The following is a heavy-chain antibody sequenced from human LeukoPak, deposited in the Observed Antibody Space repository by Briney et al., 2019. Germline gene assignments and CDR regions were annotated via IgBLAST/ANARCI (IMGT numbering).Heavy chain of an antibody. Sequence: GGSLRLSCAASGFTFSSYGMHWVRQAPGKGLEWVAFIRYDGSNKYYADSVKGRFTISRDNSKNTLYLQMNSLRAEDTAVYYCAKDGFQLRYFDWLLPGPHRNSYYYYMDVWGKGTTVTISS. D-gene: IGHD3-9*01. CDR2: IRYDGSNK. J-gene: IGHJ6*03. CDR1: GFTFSSYG. V-gene: IGHV3-30*02. CDR3: AKDGFQLRYFDWLLPGPHRNSYYYYMDV.